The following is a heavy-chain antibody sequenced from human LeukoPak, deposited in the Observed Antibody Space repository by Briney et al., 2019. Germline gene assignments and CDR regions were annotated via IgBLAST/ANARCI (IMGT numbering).Heavy chain of an antibody. CDR1: GGSISSGGYY. D-gene: IGHD3-10*01. V-gene: IGHV4-31*03. Sequence: SETLSLTCTVSGGSISSGGYYWSWIRQHPGKGLEWIGYIYYSGSTYYNPSLKSRVTISVDTSKNQFSLKLNSVTAADTGVYYCARDASGVRGVFDYWGQGTLVTVSS. CDR3: ARDASGVRGVFDY. CDR2: IYYSGST. J-gene: IGHJ4*02.